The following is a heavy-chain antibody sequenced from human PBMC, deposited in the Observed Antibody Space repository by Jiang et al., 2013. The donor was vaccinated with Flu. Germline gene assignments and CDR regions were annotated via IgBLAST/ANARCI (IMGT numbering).Heavy chain of an antibody. CDR2: ISHDGTKK. J-gene: IGHJ4*02. D-gene: IGHD3-10*01. CDR1: GFTFSSHG. Sequence: VQLVESGGGVVQPGRSLRLSCAASGFTFSSHGMHWVRQAPGKGPEWVAVISHDGTKKDYVDSVKGRFTISRDDSQNTLYLQMNSLTAGDTAVYYCAKAYQTSGSFYHSFSHWGQGTLVTVSS. CDR3: AKAYQTSGSFYHSFSH. V-gene: IGHV3-30*18.